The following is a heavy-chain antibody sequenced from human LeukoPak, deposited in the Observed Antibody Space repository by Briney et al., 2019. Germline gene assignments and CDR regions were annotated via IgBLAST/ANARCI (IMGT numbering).Heavy chain of an antibody. V-gene: IGHV1-69*05. CDR1: GGTFSSYA. Sequence: ASVKVSCKASGGTFSSYAISWVRQAPGQGLEWMGGIIPIFGTANYVQKFQGRVTITTDESTSTAYMKLSSLRSEDTAVYYCASCIAAAGSPYYYYYFMDVWGKGTTVTVSS. CDR2: IIPIFGTA. J-gene: IGHJ6*03. CDR3: ASCIAAAGSPYYYYYFMDV. D-gene: IGHD6-13*01.